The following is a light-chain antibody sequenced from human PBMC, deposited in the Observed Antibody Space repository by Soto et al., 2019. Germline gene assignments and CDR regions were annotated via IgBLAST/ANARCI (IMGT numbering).Light chain of an antibody. CDR1: QGVNNN. CDR3: QQYTNWPIT. J-gene: IGKJ5*01. Sequence: EVVMTQSPATLSVSPGQRATLSCRASQGVNNNYLAWYQQKPRQAPRLLIYGISARASGVPARFSGSGSGTEFTLTIDSLQSEDFAVYYCQQYTNWPITFGQGTRLEIK. CDR2: GIS. V-gene: IGKV3-15*01.